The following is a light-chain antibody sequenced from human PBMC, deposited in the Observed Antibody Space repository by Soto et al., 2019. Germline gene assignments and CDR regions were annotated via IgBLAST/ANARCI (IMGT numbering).Light chain of an antibody. CDR2: SNN. CDR1: SSNIGSNT. Sequence: QSVLTQPPSASGTPGQRVTISCSGSSSNIGSNTVNWYQQLPGTAPKLLIYSNNQRPSGVPDRFSGSKSGTSASLAISGLQSEDEADYYWEAWDDSLNGPNWVFGGGTKVTVL. CDR3: EAWDDSLNGPNWV. V-gene: IGLV1-44*01. J-gene: IGLJ3*02.